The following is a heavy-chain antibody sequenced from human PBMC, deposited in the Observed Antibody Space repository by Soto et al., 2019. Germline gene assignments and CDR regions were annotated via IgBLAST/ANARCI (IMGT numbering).Heavy chain of an antibody. J-gene: IGHJ6*02. Sequence: QVQMQESGPGLVKPSQTLSLTCTVSGGSISSGGYYWSWIRQHPGKGLEWIGYIYYSGTTYYNPSLKSRVTISVDTSKNQFSLKLSSVTAADMAVYYCARDRSANVHHYYGMDVWGQGTTVTVSS. V-gene: IGHV4-31*03. CDR1: GGSISSGGYY. CDR3: ARDRSANVHHYYGMDV. CDR2: IYYSGTT.